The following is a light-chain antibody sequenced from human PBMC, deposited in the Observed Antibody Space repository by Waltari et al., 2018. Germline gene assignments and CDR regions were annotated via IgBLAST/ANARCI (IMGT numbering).Light chain of an antibody. Sequence: HSALTQPASVSGAPGPSITTSLTGTRSDVDASDFVSWFRQHPDKVPNLIIFDVTERPSGISARFSGSKSGNTASLTISGLQADDEADYYCAAYTSSSNFVFGSGTTVTV. CDR2: DVT. CDR3: AAYTSSSNFV. V-gene: IGLV2-14*03. J-gene: IGLJ1*01. CDR1: RSDVDASDF.